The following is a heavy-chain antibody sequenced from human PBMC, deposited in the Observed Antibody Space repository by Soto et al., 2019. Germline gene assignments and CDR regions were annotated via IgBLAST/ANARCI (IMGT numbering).Heavy chain of an antibody. Sequence: AETLSLTCTVSGRSISSSSYYWGWIRQPPGKGLEWIGSIYYSGSTYYNPSLKSRVTISVDTSKNQFSLKLSSVTAADTAVYYCATYNYDFYPVHWGQGTLVTVS. CDR3: ATYNYDFYPVH. V-gene: IGHV4-39*01. CDR2: IYYSGST. D-gene: IGHD3-3*01. CDR1: GRSISSSSYY. J-gene: IGHJ4*02.